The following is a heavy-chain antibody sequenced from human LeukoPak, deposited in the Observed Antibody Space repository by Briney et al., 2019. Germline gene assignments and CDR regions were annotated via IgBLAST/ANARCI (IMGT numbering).Heavy chain of an antibody. CDR3: ARWGIGYYYYYMDV. CDR2: ISSSSSYT. CDR1: GFTFSSYS. Sequence: GGSLRLSCAASGFTFSSYSMNWVRQAPGKGLEWVSSISSSSSYTYYADSVKGRFTISRDNAKNSLYLQMNSLRAEDTAVYYCARWGIGYYYYYMDVWGKGTTVTVSS. V-gene: IGHV3-21*01. J-gene: IGHJ6*03. D-gene: IGHD3-16*01.